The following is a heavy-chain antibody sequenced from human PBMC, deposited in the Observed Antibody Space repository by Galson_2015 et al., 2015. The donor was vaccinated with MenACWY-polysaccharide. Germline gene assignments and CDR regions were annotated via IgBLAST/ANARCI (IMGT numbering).Heavy chain of an antibody. CDR1: GFSFGSSA. D-gene: IGHD3-10*02. V-gene: IGHV3-23*01. CDR3: AKGDGPGDFYVLDH. Sequence: SLRLSCAASGFSFGSSAMTWVRQAPGTGLEWVSLISSSGGSTYYAESVTGRFTISRDNFKNTLFLQMNSLRAGDTAIYYCAKGDGPGDFYVLDHWG. J-gene: IGHJ4*01. CDR2: ISSSGGST.